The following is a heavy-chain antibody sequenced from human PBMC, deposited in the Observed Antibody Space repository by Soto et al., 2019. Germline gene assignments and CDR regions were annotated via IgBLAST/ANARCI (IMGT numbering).Heavy chain of an antibody. D-gene: IGHD1-26*01. Sequence: ITLKESGPTLVKPTQTLTLTCTFSGFSLSTNGVGVGWIRQPPGKALEWLALIYWDDDRQYRPSLKTRLTITKDTSKNLVVLTMTNIDLEDTATYYCAHRRLRSMARDDTYDIWGQGTMVIVSP. CDR2: IYWDDDR. V-gene: IGHV2-5*02. J-gene: IGHJ3*02. CDR3: AHRRLRSMARDDTYDI. CDR1: GFSLSTNGVG.